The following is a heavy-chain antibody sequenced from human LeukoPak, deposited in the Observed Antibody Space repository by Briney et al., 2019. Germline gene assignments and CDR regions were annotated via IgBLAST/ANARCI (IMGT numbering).Heavy chain of an antibody. V-gene: IGHV6-1*01. CDR1: GDTVSSNSAA. CDR3: AGGLGGFVY. J-gene: IGHJ4*02. Sequence: QTLSLTCAISGDTVSSNSAAWNWIRQSPSRGLEWLGRIYYRSKWFNDYAVSVQRRITINADTSKNQFSLQLNSVTPEDTAVYYCAGGLGGFVYWGQGTLVTVSS. D-gene: IGHD1-26*01. CDR2: IYYRSKWFN.